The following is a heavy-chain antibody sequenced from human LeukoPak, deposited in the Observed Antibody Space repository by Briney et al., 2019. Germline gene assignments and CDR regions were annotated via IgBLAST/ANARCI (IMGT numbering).Heavy chain of an antibody. D-gene: IGHD5-12*01. Sequence: GGSLRLSRAASGFIFSNYSMNWVRQAPGKGLEWVSVIYSGGSTYYADSVKGRFTISRDNSKNTLYLQMNSLRAEDTAVYYCARVEWLRSTRNWFDPWGQGTLVTVSS. CDR1: GFIFSNYS. J-gene: IGHJ5*02. V-gene: IGHV3-53*01. CDR2: IYSGGST. CDR3: ARVEWLRSTRNWFDP.